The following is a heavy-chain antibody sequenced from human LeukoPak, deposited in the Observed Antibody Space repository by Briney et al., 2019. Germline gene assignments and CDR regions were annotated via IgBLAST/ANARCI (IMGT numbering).Heavy chain of an antibody. CDR1: GGSIGSSSYY. D-gene: IGHD4-17*01. V-gene: IGHV4-39*07. J-gene: IGHJ4*02. CDR2: IYYSGST. CDR3: ARASEGVTVTRRPFDY. Sequence: SETLSLTCTVSGGSIGSSSYYWGWIRQPPGKGLEWIGSIYYSGSTYYNPSLKSRVTISVDTSKNQFSLKLSSVTAADTAVYYCARASEGVTVTRRPFDYWGQGTLVTVSS.